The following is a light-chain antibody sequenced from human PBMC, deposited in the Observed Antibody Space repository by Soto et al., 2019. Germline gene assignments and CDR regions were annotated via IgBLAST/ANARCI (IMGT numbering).Light chain of an antibody. J-gene: IGKJ2*01. CDR2: GAS. CDR1: QYVSNSY. Sequence: EIVLTQSPGTLSLSPGERATLSCRASQYVSNSYLAWYQQKPGPAPRLLIYGASSRATVIPDRFSGSGSGSDFTLTISRLEPDDSAVYFCQQYGTSPHTFGQGTKLEIK. CDR3: QQYGTSPHT. V-gene: IGKV3-20*01.